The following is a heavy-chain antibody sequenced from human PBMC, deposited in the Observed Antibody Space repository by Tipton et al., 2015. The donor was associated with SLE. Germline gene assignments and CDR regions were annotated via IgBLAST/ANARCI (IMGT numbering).Heavy chain of an antibody. CDR3: AREGDDDY. D-gene: IGHD3-16*01. J-gene: IGHJ4*02. CDR1: GYSISSGYY. V-gene: IGHV4-38-2*01. Sequence: TLSLTCAVSGYSISSGYYWGWIRQPPGKGLEWIGRSYHSGSTYYNPSLKSRVTISVDTSKNQFSLKLSSVTPADTAVYYCAREGDDDYWGQGTLVTVSS. CDR2: SYHSGST.